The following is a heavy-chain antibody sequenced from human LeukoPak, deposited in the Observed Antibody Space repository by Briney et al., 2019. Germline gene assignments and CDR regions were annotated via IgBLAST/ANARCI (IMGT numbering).Heavy chain of an antibody. CDR3: ARLTDCSSTSCYTVFGY. CDR2: IYPGDSDT. Sequence: GESLKISCKGSGYSFTSYWIGWVRQMPGKGLEWMGIIYPGDSDTRYSPSFQGQDTISADKSISTAYLQWSSLRASDTAMYYCARLTDCSSTSCYTVFGYWGQGTLVTVSS. CDR1: GYSFTSYW. V-gene: IGHV5-51*01. J-gene: IGHJ4*02. D-gene: IGHD2-2*02.